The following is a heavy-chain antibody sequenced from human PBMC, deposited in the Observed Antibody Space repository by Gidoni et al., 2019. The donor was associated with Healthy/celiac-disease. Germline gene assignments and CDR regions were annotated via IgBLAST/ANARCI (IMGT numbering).Heavy chain of an antibody. CDR2: IYYSGST. D-gene: IGHD3-22*01. CDR1: GGSISSYY. Sequence: QVQLQESGPGLVKPSETLSLTCTVSGGSISSYYWSWLRKPPGKGLEWIGYIYYSGSTNYNPSLKSRVTISVDTSKNQFSLKLSSVTAADTAVYYCARDSQYYYDSSGYYYGTPNAFDIWGQGTMVTVSS. V-gene: IGHV4-59*01. CDR3: ARDSQYYYDSSGYYYGTPNAFDI. J-gene: IGHJ3*02.